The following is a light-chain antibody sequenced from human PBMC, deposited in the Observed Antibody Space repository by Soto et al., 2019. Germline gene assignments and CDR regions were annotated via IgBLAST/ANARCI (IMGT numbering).Light chain of an antibody. J-gene: IGKJ1*01. V-gene: IGKV1-39*01. CDR3: QQSYSTPRT. CDR1: QNISSY. CDR2: AAS. Sequence: DIHMTQSPSSLFASVGDRVTITCRASQNISSYLNWYQQKPGKAPKLLIYAASSLQSGVPSRFSGSGSGTDFTLTISSLQPEDFATYYCQQSYSTPRTFGQGTKVDIK.